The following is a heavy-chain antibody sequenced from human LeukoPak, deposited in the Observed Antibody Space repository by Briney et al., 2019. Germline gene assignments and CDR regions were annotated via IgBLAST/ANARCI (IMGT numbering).Heavy chain of an antibody. D-gene: IGHD1-26*01. CDR1: GFTFSSYW. Sequence: GGSLRLSCAASGFTFSSYWMHWVRQAPGKGPVWVSRINSDGRSTSFADSVKGRFTISRDNAKNTLDLQMNSLRAEDTAVYYCARRLEYSGSKGVFDYWGQGTLVTVSS. CDR3: ARRLEYSGSKGVFDY. J-gene: IGHJ4*02. V-gene: IGHV3-74*01. CDR2: INSDGRST.